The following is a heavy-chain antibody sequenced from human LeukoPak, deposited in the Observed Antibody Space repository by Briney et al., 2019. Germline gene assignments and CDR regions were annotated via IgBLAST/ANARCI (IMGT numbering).Heavy chain of an antibody. CDR1: GFTFSSYW. V-gene: IGHV3-7*01. Sequence: GGSLRLSCAASGFTFSSYWMSWVRQAPGKGLEWVATVKQDGSDKYYLDSLEGRFTISRDNARNSLYLQMNSLRAEDTAVYYCARVGQWLSFAYWGQGNLVTVSS. CDR2: VKQDGSDK. J-gene: IGHJ4*02. CDR3: ARVGQWLSFAY. D-gene: IGHD6-19*01.